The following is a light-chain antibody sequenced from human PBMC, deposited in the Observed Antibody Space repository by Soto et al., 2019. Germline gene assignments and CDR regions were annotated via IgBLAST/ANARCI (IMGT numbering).Light chain of an antibody. CDR1: SSDVGAYNL. J-gene: IGLJ2*01. CDR3: SSYTSSSTPVV. CDR2: EGS. V-gene: IGLV2-14*02. Sequence: QSVLTQPASVSGSPEQSITISCTGTSSDVGAYNLVSWYQQHPGKAPRLIIYEGSKRPSGISHRFSGSKSGNTASLTISGLQAEDEADYYCSSYTSSSTPVVFGGGTKVTVL.